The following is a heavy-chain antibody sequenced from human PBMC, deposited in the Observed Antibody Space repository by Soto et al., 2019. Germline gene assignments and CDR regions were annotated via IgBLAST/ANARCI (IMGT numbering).Heavy chain of an antibody. CDR3: SITYYDKFTSTLDY. D-gene: IGHD3-9*01. V-gene: IGHV4-39*01. Sequence: PSETLSLTCTVSGGSISSSSYYWGWIRQPPGKGLERLGSIYYTGRTYYNPSLKSRVTISVDTSKRQISLRLSSVTAADTAMYYCSITYYDKFTSTLDYWGQGTQVTVSS. J-gene: IGHJ4*02. CDR2: IYYTGRT. CDR1: GGSISSSSYY.